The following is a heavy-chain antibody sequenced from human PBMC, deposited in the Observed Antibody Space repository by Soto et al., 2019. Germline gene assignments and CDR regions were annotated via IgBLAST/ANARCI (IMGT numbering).Heavy chain of an antibody. V-gene: IGHV1-18*01. Sequence: ASVKVSCKASGYTFTSYGISWVRQAPGQGLEWMGWISAYNGNTNYAQKLQGRVTMTTDTSTSTAYMELRSLRSDDTAVYYCARDASNFRLAYCGGDCSPGDYWGQGTLVTVSS. CDR1: GYTFTSYG. J-gene: IGHJ4*02. CDR3: ARDASNFRLAYCGGDCSPGDY. D-gene: IGHD2-21*02. CDR2: ISAYNGNT.